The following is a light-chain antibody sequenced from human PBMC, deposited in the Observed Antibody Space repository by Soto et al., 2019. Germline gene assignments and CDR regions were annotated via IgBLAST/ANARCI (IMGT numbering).Light chain of an antibody. CDR3: QQSYSIPWT. CDR2: DAS. J-gene: IGKJ1*01. V-gene: IGKV1-39*01. Sequence: DIQMTQSPSTLSASVRDRVTITCRASQSLSSYLNWYQRKPGKAPNLLIYDASSLQSGVPSRFSGSGSGTDFTLTISSLQPEDFATYYCQQSYSIPWTFGQGTKVDIK. CDR1: QSLSSY.